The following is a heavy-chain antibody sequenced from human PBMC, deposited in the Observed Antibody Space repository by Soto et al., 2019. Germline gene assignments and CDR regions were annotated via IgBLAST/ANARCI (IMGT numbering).Heavy chain of an antibody. Sequence: EVQLVESGGGLVQPGGSLRLSCAASGFTFSSYSMNWVRQAPGKGLEWVSYISSSSSTIYYADSVKGRFTISRDNAKNPLYLQMNRLRAGETGGYFFGGEGATLHGFDPWGQGTLVTVSS. CDR3: GGEGATLHGFDP. CDR2: ISSSSSTI. D-gene: IGHD1-26*01. J-gene: IGHJ5*02. V-gene: IGHV3-48*01. CDR1: GFTFSSYS.